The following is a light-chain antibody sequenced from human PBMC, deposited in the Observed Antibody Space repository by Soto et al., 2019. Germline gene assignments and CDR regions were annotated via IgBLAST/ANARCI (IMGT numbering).Light chain of an antibody. CDR2: DVS. CDR1: STDVGGYDY. CDR3: SSYTSSNTQV. V-gene: IGLV2-14*01. J-gene: IGLJ1*01. Sequence: QSVLTQPASVSGSPGESITISCTGTSTDVGGYDYVSWFQQHPGRATKLIIYDVSIRPSGVSNRFSGSKSGNTASLIISGLQAEDETDYYCSSYTSSNTQVFGTGTKVTVL.